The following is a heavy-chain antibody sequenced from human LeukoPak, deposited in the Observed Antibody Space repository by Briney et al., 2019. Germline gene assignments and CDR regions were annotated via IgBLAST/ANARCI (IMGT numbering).Heavy chain of an antibody. CDR2: INAGNGNT. CDR3: ARVRGSSGWYHPGPVKDAFDI. D-gene: IGHD6-19*01. J-gene: IGHJ3*02. V-gene: IGHV1-3*01. CDR1: GFTFTSYA. Sequence: ASVKVSCKASGFTFTSYAMHWVRQTPGQRLEWMGWINAGNGNTKYSQKFQGRVTITRDTSASTAYMELSSLRSEDTAVYYCARVRGSSGWYHPGPVKDAFDIWGQGTMVTVSS.